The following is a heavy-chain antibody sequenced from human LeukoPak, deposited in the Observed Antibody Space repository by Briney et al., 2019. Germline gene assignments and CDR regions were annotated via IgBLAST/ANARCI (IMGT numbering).Heavy chain of an antibody. CDR2: IWYDGSNK. D-gene: IGHD5-12*01. CDR3: AREHLVVTIYVSYYYYGMDV. J-gene: IGHJ6*02. CDR1: GFTFSSCG. Sequence: GGPLRLSCAASGFTFSSCGKHWVRHAPGKGLGWGAVIWYDGSNKYYADPVTGRFTTSRVNSKNTPFLQMNSLRAEDTAVYYCAREHLVVTIYVSYYYYGMDVWGQGTTVTVSS. V-gene: IGHV3-33*01.